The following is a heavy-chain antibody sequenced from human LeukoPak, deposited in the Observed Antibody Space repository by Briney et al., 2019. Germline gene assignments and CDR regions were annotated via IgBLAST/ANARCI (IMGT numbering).Heavy chain of an antibody. CDR1: GGSNSSYY. CDR2: IYYTGST. CDR3: ARATTGEPYSWFDP. D-gene: IGHD7-27*01. J-gene: IGHJ5*02. Sequence: SETLSLTCTVSGGSNSSYYWSWIRQPPGKGLEWIGYIYYTGSTNYNPSLRSRVTISVDTSKNQFSLKLSSVTAADTAVYYCARATTGEPYSWFDPWGQGTLVTVSS. V-gene: IGHV4-59*01.